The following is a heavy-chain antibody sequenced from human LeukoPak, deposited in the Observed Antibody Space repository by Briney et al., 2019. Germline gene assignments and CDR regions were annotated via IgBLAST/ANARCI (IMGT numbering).Heavy chain of an antibody. Sequence: GGSPGLSCAASGFTFSAFGMSWVRQAPGKGLEWVSAISGSGGSTYYADSVKGRFTISRDNSKNTLFLQVNTLRDEDTAIYYCAKQASYSSGDFDYWGQGTLVTVSS. V-gene: IGHV3-23*01. CDR2: ISGSGGST. D-gene: IGHD6-19*01. CDR3: AKQASYSSGDFDY. CDR1: GFTFSAFG. J-gene: IGHJ4*02.